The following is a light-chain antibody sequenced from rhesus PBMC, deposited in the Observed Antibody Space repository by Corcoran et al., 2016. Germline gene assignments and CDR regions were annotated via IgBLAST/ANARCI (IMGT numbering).Light chain of an antibody. CDR3: GSYRTGSTFI. CDR1: SSDIGGYNG. J-gene: IGLJ1*01. CDR2: DVI. V-gene: IGLV2-38*01. Sequence: QSVLTQPPSVSKSLGQSVTISCTGTSSDIGGYNGVSWYQQDPVTAPRLLIYDVIKRPSGVSDRFSGSKAGNTASLTIAGLQAEDEADYYCGSYRTGSTFIFGAGTRLTVL.